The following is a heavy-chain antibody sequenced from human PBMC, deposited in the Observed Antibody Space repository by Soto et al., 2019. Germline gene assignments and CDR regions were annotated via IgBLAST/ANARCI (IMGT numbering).Heavy chain of an antibody. V-gene: IGHV4-59*12. J-gene: IGHJ5*02. CDR1: GGSISNYY. CDR3: ARTMLLGWFDP. D-gene: IGHD2-15*01. CDR2: IHHGGNT. Sequence: SETLSLTCTVSGGSISNYYWTRIRQPPGKGLEWVGYIHHGGNTYFNPSLKSRVTISVDRSKNQLSLKLTSVTAADTAVYYCARTMLLGWFDPWGQGTLVTVSS.